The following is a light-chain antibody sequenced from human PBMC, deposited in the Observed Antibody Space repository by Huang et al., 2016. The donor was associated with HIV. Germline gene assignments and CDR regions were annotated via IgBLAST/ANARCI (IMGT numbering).Light chain of an antibody. CDR1: QSVGRY. Sequence: EIILTQSPATLSLSPGVRATLSCRASQSVGRYLAWYQQKPGQAPRLLIYDSSNRATGIPARFSGGGSGTDFTLTIRGLEPDDFAVYFCQQRSNRTPTTFGQGTKVE. CDR2: DSS. CDR3: QQRSNRTPTT. J-gene: IGKJ1*01. V-gene: IGKV3-11*01.